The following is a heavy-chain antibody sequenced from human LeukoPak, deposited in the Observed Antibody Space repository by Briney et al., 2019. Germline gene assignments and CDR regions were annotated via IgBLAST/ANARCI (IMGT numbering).Heavy chain of an antibody. CDR3: ARGLGRLYLRYFDWFGDINYYYYMDV. D-gene: IGHD3-9*01. CDR1: GYTFTGYY. Sequence: ASVKVSCKASGYTFTGYYMHWVRQAPGQGLEWMGWINPNSGGTNYAQKFQGRVTMTRDMSTSTVYMELSSLRSEDTAVYYCARGLGRLYLRYFDWFGDINYYYYMDVWGKGTTVTVSS. CDR2: INPNSGGT. V-gene: IGHV1-2*02. J-gene: IGHJ6*03.